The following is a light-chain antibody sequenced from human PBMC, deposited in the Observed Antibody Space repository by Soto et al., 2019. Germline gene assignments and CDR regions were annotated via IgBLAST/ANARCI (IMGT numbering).Light chain of an antibody. J-gene: IGKJ4*01. CDR1: QSIGSY. Sequence: EIVLTQSPATLSLSPGEGATLSCRASQSIGSYLVWYQQKPGQAPRLLIYDASNRAGGIPARFSGSGSGTDFTLTISGLEPEDSAVYLCQQRSSWPPLTFGGGTKVEIK. V-gene: IGKV3-11*01. CDR2: DAS. CDR3: QQRSSWPPLT.